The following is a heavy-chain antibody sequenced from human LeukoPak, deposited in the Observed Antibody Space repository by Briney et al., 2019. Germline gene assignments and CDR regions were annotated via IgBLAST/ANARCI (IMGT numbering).Heavy chain of an antibody. Sequence: PRASVKVSCKASGYTFTSYAMNWVRQAPGQGLEWMGWINTNTGNPTYAQGFTGRFVFSLDTSVSTAYLQISSLKAEDTAVYYCARGGAACSSTSCYEADFDYWGQGTLVTVSS. CDR3: ARGGAACSSTSCYEADFDY. D-gene: IGHD2-2*01. V-gene: IGHV7-4-1*02. CDR1: GYTFTSYA. CDR2: INTNTGNP. J-gene: IGHJ4*02.